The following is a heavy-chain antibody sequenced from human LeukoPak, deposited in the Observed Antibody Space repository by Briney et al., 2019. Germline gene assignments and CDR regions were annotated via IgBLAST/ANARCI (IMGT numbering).Heavy chain of an antibody. Sequence: SETLSLTSTVSGGSISGYYWNWIRQPPGKGLEWIGYLYYSGTTNYNPSLKSRVTISVDTSKSQFSLKLSSVTAADTAVYYCARPRNGGAFDIWGQGTMVTVSS. CDR2: LYYSGTT. V-gene: IGHV4-59*08. J-gene: IGHJ3*02. CDR1: GGSISGYY. CDR3: ARPRNGGAFDI. D-gene: IGHD1-1*01.